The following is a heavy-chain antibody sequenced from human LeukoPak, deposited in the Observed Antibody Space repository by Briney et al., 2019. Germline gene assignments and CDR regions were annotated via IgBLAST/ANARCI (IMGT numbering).Heavy chain of an antibody. CDR2: INQGVSVK. D-gene: IGHD6-19*01. CDR3: ARFGYSGWNLEY. CDR1: GFSFRDFW. J-gene: IGHJ4*02. Sequence: HGGSLRLSCAASGFSFRDFWMTWVRQAPGNGLDWVANINQGVSVKYYVDSVKGRFTISRDDAKSSLYVQMNSLRDEDTAVYYCARFGYSGWNLEYWGQGTLVTVSS. V-gene: IGHV3-7*01.